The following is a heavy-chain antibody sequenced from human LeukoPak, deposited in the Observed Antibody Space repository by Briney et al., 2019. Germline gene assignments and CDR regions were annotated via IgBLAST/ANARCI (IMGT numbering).Heavy chain of an antibody. J-gene: IGHJ4*02. CDR3: AIIGYNWRLDY. CDR2: LYGGGTT. Sequence: GGSLRLSCAVFGVTVSSDYMSWVRQAPGKGLEWVSVLYGGGTTYYADSVKGRFTISRDNAKNSLYLQMNSLGAEDTAIYYCAIIGYNWRLDYWGQGILVTVSS. D-gene: IGHD1-1*01. CDR1: GVTVSSDY. V-gene: IGHV3-53*01.